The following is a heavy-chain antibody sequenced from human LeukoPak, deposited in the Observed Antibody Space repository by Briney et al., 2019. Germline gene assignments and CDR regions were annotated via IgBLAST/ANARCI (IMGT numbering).Heavy chain of an antibody. V-gene: IGHV3-23*01. CDR3: AKGRYDFWSGYLTD. D-gene: IGHD3-3*01. CDR1: GFTFSSYA. CDR2: ISGSGGST. Sequence: GGSLRLSCAASGFTFSSYAMSWVRQAPGKGLEWVSAISGSGGSTYYADSVKGRFTISRDNSKNTLYLQMNSLRAEDTAVYYCAKGRYDFWSGYLTDWDQGTLVTVSS. J-gene: IGHJ4*02.